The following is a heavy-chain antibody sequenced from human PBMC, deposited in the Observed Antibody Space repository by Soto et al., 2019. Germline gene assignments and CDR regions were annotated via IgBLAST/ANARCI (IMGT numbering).Heavy chain of an antibody. CDR3: ASDAAAGLKF. J-gene: IGHJ4*02. V-gene: IGHV3-74*01. CDR2: INSDASII. CDR1: GITFRSYW. D-gene: IGHD6-13*01. Sequence: GGSLRLSCAVSGITFRSYWMHWIRQAPGKGLVWVSHINSDASIINYADSANGRFTISRDNARNTLYLQMNSLRVDDTAIYYCASDAAAGLKFWGQGTLVTVSS.